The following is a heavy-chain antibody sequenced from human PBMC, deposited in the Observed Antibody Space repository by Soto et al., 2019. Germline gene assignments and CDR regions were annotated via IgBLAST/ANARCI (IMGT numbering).Heavy chain of an antibody. CDR2: IYYSGST. Sequence: PSETLSLTCTVSVGSISSYYWSWIRQPPGKGLEWIGYIYYSGSTNYNPSLKSRVTISVDTSKNQFSLKLSSVTAADTAVYYCARDSGYSGYENYYYYGMDVWGQGTTVTVSS. CDR1: VGSISSYY. J-gene: IGHJ6*02. D-gene: IGHD5-12*01. CDR3: ARDSGYSGYENYYYYGMDV. V-gene: IGHV4-59*01.